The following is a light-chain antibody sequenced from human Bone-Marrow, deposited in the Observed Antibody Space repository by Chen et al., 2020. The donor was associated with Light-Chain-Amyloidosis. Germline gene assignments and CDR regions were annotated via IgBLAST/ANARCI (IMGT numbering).Light chain of an antibody. CDR1: NIGYKG. V-gene: IGLV3-21*02. J-gene: IGLJ1*01. CDR2: DDI. Sequence: SYVLTPPPSVSVAPGETARITCGGDNIGYKGVHWYQLKPGQAPVLVVYDDIDRPSGIPERFSGSNSGNTATLTISRVEVGDEADYYCQIWDRTSTHYVFGSGTKVTVL. CDR3: QIWDRTSTHYV.